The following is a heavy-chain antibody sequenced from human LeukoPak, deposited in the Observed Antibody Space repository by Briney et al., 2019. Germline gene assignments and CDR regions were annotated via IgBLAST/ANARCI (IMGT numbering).Heavy chain of an antibody. Sequence: GGSLRLSCAASGFTVSSNYMSWVRQAPGKGLEWVSLIYSDGDGGSTFYADSVKGRFTISRDNSKNALYLQMYSLRADDTAVYYCVRGYTVLTGSAMDVWGQGTTVTVSS. V-gene: IGHV3-53*01. CDR1: GFTVSSNY. J-gene: IGHJ6*02. CDR3: VRGYTVLTGSAMDV. D-gene: IGHD3-9*01. CDR2: IYSDGDGGST.